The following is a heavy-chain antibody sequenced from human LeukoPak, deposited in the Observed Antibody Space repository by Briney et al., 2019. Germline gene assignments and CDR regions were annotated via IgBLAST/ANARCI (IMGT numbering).Heavy chain of an antibody. D-gene: IGHD2-2*01. J-gene: IGHJ4*02. CDR2: IRYDGSNK. CDR3: ARGYCSSTSCPSGYSNYVGGLNY. V-gene: IGHV3-30*02. Sequence: GGSLRLSCAASGFTFSGYGMHWVRQAPGKGLEWVAFIRYDGSNKYYADSVKGRFTISRDNSKNTLYLQMNSLRAEDTAVYYCARGYCSSTSCPSGYSNYVGGLNYWGQGTLVTVSS. CDR1: GFTFSGYG.